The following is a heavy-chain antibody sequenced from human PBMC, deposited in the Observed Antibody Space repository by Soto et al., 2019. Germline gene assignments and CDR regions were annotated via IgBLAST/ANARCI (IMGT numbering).Heavy chain of an antibody. CDR2: IYYSGST. D-gene: IGHD3-22*01. Sequence: QVQLQESGPGLVKPSQTLSLTCVVSGGSITSGDFYWSWILQSPGKGLELIGYIYYSGSTYYNPSRKSRVTISVDTSEIQFSLNLTSVTAAETAVYYCARAPSGYYYAMDVWGQGATVTVSS. CDR3: ARAPSGYYYAMDV. CDR1: GGSITSGDFY. J-gene: IGHJ6*02. V-gene: IGHV4-30-4*01.